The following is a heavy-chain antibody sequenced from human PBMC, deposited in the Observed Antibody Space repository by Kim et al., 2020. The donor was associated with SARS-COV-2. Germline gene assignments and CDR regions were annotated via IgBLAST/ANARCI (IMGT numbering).Heavy chain of an antibody. CDR1: GFTFSSYA. CDR2: ISGSGGST. V-gene: IGHV3-23*01. J-gene: IGHJ4*02. D-gene: IGHD5-18*01. CDR3: ANSGYRYGIFDY. Sequence: GGSLRLSCAASGFTFSSYAMSWVRQAPGKGLEWVSAISGSGGSTYYADSVKGRFTISRDNSKNTLYLQMNSLRAEDTAVYYCANSGYRYGIFDYWGQGTLVTVSS.